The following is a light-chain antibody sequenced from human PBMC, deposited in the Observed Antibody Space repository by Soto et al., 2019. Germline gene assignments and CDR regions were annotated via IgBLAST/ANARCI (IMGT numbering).Light chain of an antibody. V-gene: IGKV1-39*01. CDR2: AAS. Sequence: DIQMNQYPSSLSASVGHSVTITCRASQSISSNLNWYQQKPGKAPQLLIYAASSMQSGVPSRFSGGGSGTDFTLTISSLQPEDFATYSCQQSYSTPLTVGGRTKVDIK. J-gene: IGKJ4*01. CDR1: QSISSN. CDR3: QQSYSTPLT.